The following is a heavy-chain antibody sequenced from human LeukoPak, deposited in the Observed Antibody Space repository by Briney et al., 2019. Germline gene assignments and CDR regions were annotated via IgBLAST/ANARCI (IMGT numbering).Heavy chain of an antibody. Sequence: GGSLRLSCAASGSTFSSYWMSWVRQAPGKGLEWVANIKEDGSEKYYVDSVKGRFTISRDNAKNSLYLQMNSLRAEDTAVYYCAREWAQGYYFDYWGQGTLVTVSS. CDR3: AREWAQGYYFDY. J-gene: IGHJ4*02. CDR2: IKEDGSEK. CDR1: GSTFSSYW. V-gene: IGHV3-7*03.